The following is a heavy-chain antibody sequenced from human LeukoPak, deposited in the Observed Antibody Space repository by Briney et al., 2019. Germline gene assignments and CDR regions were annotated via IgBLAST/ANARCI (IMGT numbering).Heavy chain of an antibody. Sequence: ASVKVSCKASGYTFTSYGITWVRQAPGHGLEWMGWISGYNGNTDYEQKLQGRVTMTTDTSTSTASMELRSLRSDDAAVYYCARGGGYSGYGEVYWGQGTLVTVSS. CDR3: ARGGGYSGYGEVY. V-gene: IGHV1-18*01. J-gene: IGHJ4*02. CDR2: ISGYNGNT. D-gene: IGHD5-12*01. CDR1: GYTFTSYG.